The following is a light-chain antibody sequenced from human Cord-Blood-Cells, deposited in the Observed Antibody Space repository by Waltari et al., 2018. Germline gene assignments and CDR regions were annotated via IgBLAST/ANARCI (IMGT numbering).Light chain of an antibody. V-gene: IGLV2-14*03. CDR2: DVS. CDR3: SSDTSSSTLV. CDR1: SSDVGGYNY. Sequence: QSALTQPASVSGSPGQSITTSCTGTSSDVGGYNYLSWYQQHPGKAPKLMIYDVSNRPSGVSNRFSGSKSGNTASLTISGLQAEDEADYYCSSDTSSSTLVFGGGTKLTVL. J-gene: IGLJ3*02.